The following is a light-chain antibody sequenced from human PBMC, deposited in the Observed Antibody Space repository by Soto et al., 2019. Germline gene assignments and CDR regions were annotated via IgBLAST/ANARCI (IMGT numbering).Light chain of an antibody. CDR1: QXVSSN. Sequence: EIVMTXSPATLSXXPGXXXXXXXXASQXVSSNLAWYQQKPGQAPRLIIYGASTRATGIPARFSGSGSGTEFTLTISSLHSEDFAVYYCQQYNNWPPITFGQGTRLEIK. CDR3: QQYNNWPPIT. V-gene: IGKV3-15*01. CDR2: GAS. J-gene: IGKJ5*01.